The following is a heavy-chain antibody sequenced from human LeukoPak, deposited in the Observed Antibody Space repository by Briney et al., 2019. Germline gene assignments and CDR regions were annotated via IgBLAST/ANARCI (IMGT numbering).Heavy chain of an antibody. CDR2: ISYDGSNK. CDR3: AKDSLWYYGSGSYDAFDI. D-gene: IGHD3-10*01. Sequence: GGSLRLSCAGSGFTFSSYSMNWVRQAPGKGLEWVAIISYDGSNKYYADSVKGRFTISRDNSKNTLYLQMNSLRAEDTAVYYCAKDSLWYYGSGSYDAFDIWGQGTMVTVSS. V-gene: IGHV3-30*18. CDR1: GFTFSSYS. J-gene: IGHJ3*02.